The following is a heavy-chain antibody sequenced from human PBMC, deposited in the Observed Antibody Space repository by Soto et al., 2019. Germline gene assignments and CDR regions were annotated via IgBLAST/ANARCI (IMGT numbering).Heavy chain of an antibody. D-gene: IGHD5-18*01. J-gene: IGHJ4*02. CDR2: ISGSGGST. CDR1: GFPVSSNY. Sequence: HPGGSLRLSCAASGFPVSSNYMSWVRQAPGKGLEWVSAISGSGGSTYYADSVKGRFTISRDNSKNTLYLQMNSLRAEDTAVYYCAKDTSDVEMVTNFDYWGQGTLVTVPS. V-gene: IGHV3-23*01. CDR3: AKDTSDVEMVTNFDY.